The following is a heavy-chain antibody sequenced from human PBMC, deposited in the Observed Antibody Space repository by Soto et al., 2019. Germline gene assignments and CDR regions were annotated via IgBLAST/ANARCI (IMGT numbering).Heavy chain of an antibody. V-gene: IGHV3-23*01. J-gene: IGHJ5*02. CDR1: RFTFSTYA. CDR2: ISGSGANT. D-gene: IGHD3-10*01. CDR3: AESAMVRGGGWFDP. Sequence: EVQLLESGGGLVQPGGSLRLSCAASRFTFSTYAMSWVRQAPGKGLEWVSDISGSGANTYYADSVKGRFTISRDNSKNTVYLQMNSLRAEVTAVYYCAESAMVRGGGWFDPWGQGTLVTVSS.